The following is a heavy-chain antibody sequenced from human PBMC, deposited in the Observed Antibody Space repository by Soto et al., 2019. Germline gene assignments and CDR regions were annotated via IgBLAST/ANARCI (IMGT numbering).Heavy chain of an antibody. D-gene: IGHD5-12*01. CDR2: IYYSGST. CDR1: GGSISSSSYY. CDR3: AREKRDGYNYYYYGMDV. V-gene: IGHV4-39*02. J-gene: IGHJ6*02. Sequence: SETLSLTCTVSGGSISSSSYYWGWIRQPPGKGLEWIGSIYYSGSTYYNQSLKSRVTISVDTSKNQFSLKLSSVTAADTAVYYCAREKRDGYNYYYYGMDVWGQGTTVT.